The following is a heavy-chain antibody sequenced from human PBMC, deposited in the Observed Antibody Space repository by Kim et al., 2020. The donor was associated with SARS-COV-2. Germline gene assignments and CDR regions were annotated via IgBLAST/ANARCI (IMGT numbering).Heavy chain of an antibody. Sequence: GGSLRLSCAASGFTFSSYAMHWVRQAPGKGLEWVAVISYDGSNKYYADSVKGRFTISRDNSKNTLYLQMNSLRAEDTAVYYCARELYSRSARYYYMDVWG. D-gene: IGHD6-13*01. V-gene: IGHV3-30*04. CDR2: ISYDGSNK. CDR1: GFTFSSYA. J-gene: IGHJ6*03. CDR3: ARELYSRSARYYYMDV.